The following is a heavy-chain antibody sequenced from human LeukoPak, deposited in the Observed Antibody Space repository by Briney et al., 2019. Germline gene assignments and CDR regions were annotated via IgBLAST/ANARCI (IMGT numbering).Heavy chain of an antibody. CDR3: ARDILRKSRQQLAHFDY. D-gene: IGHD6-13*01. CDR2: INPNSGGT. J-gene: IGHJ4*02. V-gene: IGHV1-2*02. Sequence: EASVKVSCKASGYTFTGYYMHWVRQAPGQGLEWMGWINPNSGGTNYAQKFQGRVTMTRDTSISTAYMELSRLRSDDTAVYYCARDILRKSRQQLAHFDYWGQGTLVTVSS. CDR1: GYTFTGYY.